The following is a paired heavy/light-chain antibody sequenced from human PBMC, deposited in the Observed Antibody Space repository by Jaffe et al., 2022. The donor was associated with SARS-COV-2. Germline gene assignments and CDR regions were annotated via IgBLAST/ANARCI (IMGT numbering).Heavy chain of an antibody. CDR2: IRNMAYGGTT. CDR1: GFTFTDYV. D-gene: IGHD1-1*01. J-gene: IGHJ4*02. V-gene: IGHV3-49*03. Sequence: EVQLVESGGGLVQPGGSLRLSCSASGFTFTDYVISWFRQAPGQGLEWVGFIRNMAYGGTTDYAASVRGRFTVSRDDSRSIAYLQMNSLKIEDTGVYFCCRVYSYSWNVGWDSWGQGTLVTVSS. CDR3: CRVYSYSWNVGWDS.
Light chain of an antibody. Sequence: DIQMTQSPPSLSASVGDTVTISCRASQNINNYLNWYQQKPGKAPKLLISSAFNLQSGVPSRFSGSASGTDFTLTISSLQPEDSATFYCQQGYNTPWTFGQGTKVEI. J-gene: IGKJ1*01. CDR1: QNINNY. CDR3: QQGYNTPWT. V-gene: IGKV1-39*01. CDR2: SAF.